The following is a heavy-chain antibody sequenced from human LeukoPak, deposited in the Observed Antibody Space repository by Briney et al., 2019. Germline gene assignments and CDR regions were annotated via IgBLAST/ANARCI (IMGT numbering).Heavy chain of an antibody. J-gene: IGHJ4*02. CDR3: ARDRELHY. CDR1: GFSFTSYW. CDR2: IYPGDSDT. D-gene: IGHD5-24*01. Sequence: GESLKISCKGSGFSFTSYWIAWVRQTPGKGLEWMGIIYPGDSDTTYSPSFQGQVTISTDKSISTAYLQWSSLKASDTTMYYCARDRELHYWGQGTLVTVSS. V-gene: IGHV5-51*01.